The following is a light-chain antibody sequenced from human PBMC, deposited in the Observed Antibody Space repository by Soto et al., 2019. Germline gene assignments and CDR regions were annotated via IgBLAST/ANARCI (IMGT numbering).Light chain of an antibody. CDR3: QQYATSPT. CDR1: QSVDSNS. J-gene: IGKJ4*01. CDR2: GAS. Sequence: EIVLTQSPGTLSLSPGERATLSCRASQSVDSNSLAWYQHKPGQAPRLLIYGASRRAPGISDRYSGRGSGTDFTLTINRLEPEDFAVYYCQQYATSPTFGGGTRLEIK. V-gene: IGKV3-20*01.